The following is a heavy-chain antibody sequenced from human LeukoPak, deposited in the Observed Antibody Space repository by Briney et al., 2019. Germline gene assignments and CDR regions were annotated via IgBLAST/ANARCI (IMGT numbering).Heavy chain of an antibody. Sequence: PSQTLSLTCTVSGGSLSSYYWSWIRQPPGKGLEWIAYIYYSGSTNYTPSLKSRVTISVDTSKNQFSLKLSSVTAADTAVYYCARAKAGTTPFDYWGQGTLVTVSS. CDR2: IYYSGST. V-gene: IGHV4-59*01. CDR1: GGSLSSYY. D-gene: IGHD1-7*01. J-gene: IGHJ4*02. CDR3: ARAKAGTTPFDY.